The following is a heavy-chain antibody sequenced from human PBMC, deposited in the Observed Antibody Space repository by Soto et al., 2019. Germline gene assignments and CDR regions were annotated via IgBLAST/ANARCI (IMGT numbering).Heavy chain of an antibody. CDR2: INAGNGNT. J-gene: IGHJ4*02. Sequence: GASVKVSCKASGYTFTSYAMHWVRQAPGQRLEWMGWINAGNGNTKYSQKFQGRVTITRDTSASTAYMELSSLRSEDTAVYYCARDKTMLVFSAYRFDYWGQGTLVTVSS. CDR1: GYTFTSYA. CDR3: ARDKTMLVFSAYRFDY. V-gene: IGHV1-3*01. D-gene: IGHD2-8*01.